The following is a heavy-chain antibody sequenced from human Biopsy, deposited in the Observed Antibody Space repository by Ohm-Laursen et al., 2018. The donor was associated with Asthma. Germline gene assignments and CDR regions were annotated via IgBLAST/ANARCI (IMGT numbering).Heavy chain of an antibody. D-gene: IGHD4-17*01. V-gene: IGHV4-39*06. Sequence: SETLSLTCSLSSGSGGYMRSGNYYWNWIRQPPGKGLEWIGEIDQSGYTNYNPSLKSRVTISADTSKNQFHLNLSSVTAADTAMYYCARDYGDYVWRAFDIWGQGTMVTVSS. CDR1: SGSGGYMRSGNYY. J-gene: IGHJ3*02. CDR3: ARDYGDYVWRAFDI. CDR2: IDQSGYT.